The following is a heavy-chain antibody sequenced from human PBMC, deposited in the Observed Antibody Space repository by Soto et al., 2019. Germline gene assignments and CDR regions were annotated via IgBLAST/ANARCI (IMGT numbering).Heavy chain of an antibody. J-gene: IGHJ4*02. CDR1: GFTFSSYA. CDR3: ATPGYSSGWADY. CDR2: ISYDGSNK. Sequence: QVQLVESGGGVVQPGRSLRLSCAASGFTFSSYAMHWVRQAPGKGLEWVAVISYDGSNKYYADSVKGRFTISRDNSKNTLYLQMNSLRAEDTAVYYCATPGYSSGWADYWGQGTLVTVSS. V-gene: IGHV3-30-3*01. D-gene: IGHD6-19*01.